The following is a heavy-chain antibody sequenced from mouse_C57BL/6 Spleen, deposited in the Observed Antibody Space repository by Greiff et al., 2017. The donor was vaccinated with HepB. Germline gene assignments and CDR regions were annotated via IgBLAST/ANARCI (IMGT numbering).Heavy chain of an antibody. Sequence: VQLQQSGAELAKPGASVKLSCKASGYTFTSYWMHWVKQRPGQGLEWIGYINPSSGYTKYNQKFKDKATLTADKSSSTAYMHLSILTYEDSAVYYCARSRTTVVVPGYVDVWGTGTTVTVSS. CDR3: ARSRTTVVVPGYVDV. D-gene: IGHD1-1*01. CDR2: INPSSGYT. J-gene: IGHJ1*03. V-gene: IGHV1-7*01. CDR1: GYTFTSYW.